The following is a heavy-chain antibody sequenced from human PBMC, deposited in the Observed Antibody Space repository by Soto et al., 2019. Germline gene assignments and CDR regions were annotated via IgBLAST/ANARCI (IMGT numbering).Heavy chain of an antibody. D-gene: IGHD6-13*01. J-gene: IGHJ5*02. CDR2: IFSNDEK. V-gene: IGHV2-26*04. CDR1: GFSLSNAGLG. Sequence: QVTVKESGPVLVKPTETLTLTCTVSGFSLSNAGLGVSWIRQPPGKALEWLAHIFSNDEKSYSTSLKSRLTISKDTPKSQVVLSMTNMDPVDTATYYCASTYSSSWYWFDPWGQGTLVTVSS. CDR3: ASTYSSSWYWFDP.